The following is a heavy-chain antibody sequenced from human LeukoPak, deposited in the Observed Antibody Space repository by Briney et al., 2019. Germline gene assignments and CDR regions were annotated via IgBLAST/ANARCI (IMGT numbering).Heavy chain of an antibody. CDR2: IKPSGGNT. CDR1: GYSFTSYN. CDR3: ARGITMIVVPRGWFDP. J-gene: IGHJ5*02. Sequence: ASVTVSCKTSGYSFTSYNLHWVRQAPGQRLEWMGIIKPSGGNTNYAQKFQGRVTMTRDTSTSTVYMELSSLKSEDTAVYYCARGITMIVVPRGWFDPWGQGTLVTVSS. V-gene: IGHV1-46*01. D-gene: IGHD3-22*01.